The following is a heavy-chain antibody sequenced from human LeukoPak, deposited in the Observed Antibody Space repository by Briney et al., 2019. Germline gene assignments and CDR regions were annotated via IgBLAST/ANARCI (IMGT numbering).Heavy chain of an antibody. V-gene: IGHV4-34*01. CDR2: INHSGST. CDR1: GGSFSGYY. CDR3: ARLTLPMVRGVATDLDFDY. D-gene: IGHD3-10*01. J-gene: IGHJ4*02. Sequence: SETLSLTCAVYGGSFSGYYWSWIRQPPGKGLEWIGEINHSGSTNYNPSLKSRVTISVDTSKNQFSLKLSSVTAADTAVYYCARLTLPMVRGVATDLDFDYWGQGTLVTVSS.